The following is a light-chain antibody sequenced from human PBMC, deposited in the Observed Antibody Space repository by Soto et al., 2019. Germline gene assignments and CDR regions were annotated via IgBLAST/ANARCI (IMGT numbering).Light chain of an antibody. V-gene: IGKV4-1*01. Sequence: DLVMTQSPDSLAVSLGERATINCKSSQSIFYSSNNKNFLAWYQQKPGKAPKLLIYAASSLQRGVPSTFSGGGSGTDFTFTISSLQPEDFATYYCQQSYSSITFGQGTRLEIK. J-gene: IGKJ5*01. CDR3: QQSYSSIT. CDR1: QSIFYSSNNKNF. CDR2: AAS.